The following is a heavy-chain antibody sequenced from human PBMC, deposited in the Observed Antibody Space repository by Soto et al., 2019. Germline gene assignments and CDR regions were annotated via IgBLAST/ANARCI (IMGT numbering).Heavy chain of an antibody. CDR2: INPNNGGT. CDR3: ARTTLGILSYGVDV. J-gene: IGHJ6*02. V-gene: IGHV1-2*02. D-gene: IGHD2-21*01. Sequence: QDQLLQSGAEVKKPGASVRVSCKASGYSFTGYYLEWVRQAPGRGLEWMGWINPNNGGTNYAQKFQGRITMTGDTSINTAYMELSRLRSDDTAVYYCARTTLGILSYGVDVWGQGTTVIVSS. CDR1: GYSFTGYY.